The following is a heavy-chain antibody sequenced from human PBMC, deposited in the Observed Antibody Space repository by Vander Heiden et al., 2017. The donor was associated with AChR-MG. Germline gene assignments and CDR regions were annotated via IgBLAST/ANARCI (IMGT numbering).Heavy chain of an antibody. CDR3: VKGMAYGSGRGGMDV. CDR2: ISSEGGTT. J-gene: IGHJ6*02. CDR1: GSTFADST. Sequence: QLLQAESGGVQPGPCVRLSCAASGSTFADSTIHWVRQAPGKGLEWVSLISSEGGTTYYADSAKCRFTISRDNNNNSLFMQINRISTQDTAFYYFVKGMAYGSGRGGMDVWGQGTTVTVS. D-gene: IGHD3-10*01. V-gene: IGHV3-43*01.